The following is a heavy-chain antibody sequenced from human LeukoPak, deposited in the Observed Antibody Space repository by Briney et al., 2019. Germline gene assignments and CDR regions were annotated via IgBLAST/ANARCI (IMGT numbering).Heavy chain of an antibody. D-gene: IGHD5-24*01. CDR1: VFTFSSYA. V-gene: IGHV3-23*01. J-gene: IGHJ4*02. Sequence: GGSLRLSCVASVFTFSSYAMNWVRQAPGKGLKWVSAISGSGGSTYYAESVKGRFTVSRDNSKSTLFLEMNSLRAEDTAVYYCAKDPPRGDGYQPNFFDSWGQGTLVTVSS. CDR3: AKDPPRGDGYQPNFFDS. CDR2: ISGSGGST.